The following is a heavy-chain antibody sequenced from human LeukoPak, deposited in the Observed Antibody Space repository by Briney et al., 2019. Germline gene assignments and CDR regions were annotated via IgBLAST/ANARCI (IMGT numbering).Heavy chain of an antibody. CDR2: ISSSSSYT. V-gene: IGHV3-11*06. CDR3: ARGSVAGTKFDY. J-gene: IGHJ4*02. D-gene: IGHD6-19*01. Sequence: GGSLRLSCAASGFTFSDYYMSWIRRAPGKGLEWVSYISSSSSYTNYADSVKGRFTISRDNAKNSLYLQMNSLRAEDTAVYYCARGSVAGTKFDYWGQGTLVTVSS. CDR1: GFTFSDYY.